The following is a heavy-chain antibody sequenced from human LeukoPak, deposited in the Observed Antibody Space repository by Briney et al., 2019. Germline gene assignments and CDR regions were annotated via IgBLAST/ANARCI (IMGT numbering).Heavy chain of an antibody. D-gene: IGHD3-10*01. CDR2: IKQDGSEK. Sequence: GGSLRLSCAASGFSFSRYWISWVRQAPGKWLEWVANIKQDGSEKNYVESVKGRFTISRDNSKNTLYLQMNSLRAEDTAVYYCARDWGSGSFYAEPYFDYWGQGTLVTVSS. V-gene: IGHV3-7*03. J-gene: IGHJ4*02. CDR3: ARDWGSGSFYAEPYFDY. CDR1: GFSFSRYW.